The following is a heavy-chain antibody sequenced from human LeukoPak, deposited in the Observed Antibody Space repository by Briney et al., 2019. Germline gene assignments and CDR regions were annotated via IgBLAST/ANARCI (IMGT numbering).Heavy chain of an antibody. J-gene: IGHJ4*02. V-gene: IGHV3-30-3*01. D-gene: IGHD1-14*01. Sequence: GRSLRLSCAASGFTFTTYAIHWVRQAPGKGLEWVAVTDGSNTFYADSVKGRFSLSSDNSKNTLYLQMNSLRAEDTAVYYCAKDLIAGPPDYFDYWGQGTLVTVSS. CDR2: TDGSNT. CDR3: AKDLIAGPPDYFDY. CDR1: GFTFTTYA.